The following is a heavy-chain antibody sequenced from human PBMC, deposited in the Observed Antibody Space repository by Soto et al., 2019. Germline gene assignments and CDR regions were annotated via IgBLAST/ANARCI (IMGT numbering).Heavy chain of an antibody. V-gene: IGHV5-10-1*01. CDR1: GYSFTSYW. D-gene: IGHD3-9*01. J-gene: IGHJ6*02. CDR2: IDPSDSYT. Sequence: GESLKISCKGSGYSFTSYWISWVRQMPGKGLEWMGRIDPSDSYTNYSPSFQGHVTISADKSISTAYLQWSSLKASDTAMYYCARRYYDILTGYYISGGGTDVWGQGTTVTVSS. CDR3: ARRYYDILTGYYISGGGTDV.